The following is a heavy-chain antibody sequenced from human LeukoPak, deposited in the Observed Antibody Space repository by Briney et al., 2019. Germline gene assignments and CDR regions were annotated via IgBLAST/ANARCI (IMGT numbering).Heavy chain of an antibody. CDR3: ARGYYDFWSGYYDY. Sequence: PSETLSLTCTVSGGSISSGSYYWGWIRQPPGKGLEWIGSIYYSGSTYYNPSLKSRVTISVDTSKNQFSLKLSSVTAADTAVYYCARGYYDFWSGYYDYWGQGTLVTVSS. CDR1: GGSISSGSYY. J-gene: IGHJ4*02. CDR2: IYYSGST. D-gene: IGHD3-3*01. V-gene: IGHV4-39*01.